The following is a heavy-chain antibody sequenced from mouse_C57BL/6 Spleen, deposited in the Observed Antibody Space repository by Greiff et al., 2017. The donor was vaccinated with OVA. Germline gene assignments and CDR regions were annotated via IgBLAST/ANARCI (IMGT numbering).Heavy chain of an antibody. CDR2: IYPGDGDT. D-gene: IGHD2-4*01. CDR3: ASPPIYYDYEEGFAY. J-gene: IGHJ3*01. Sequence: QVQLQQSGPELVKPGASVKISCKASGYAFSSSWMNWVKQRPGKGLEWIGRIYPGDGDTNYNGKFKGKATLTADKSSSTAYMQLRSLTSEDSAVYFCASPPIYYDYEEGFAYWGQGTLVTVSA. CDR1: GYAFSSSW. V-gene: IGHV1-82*01.